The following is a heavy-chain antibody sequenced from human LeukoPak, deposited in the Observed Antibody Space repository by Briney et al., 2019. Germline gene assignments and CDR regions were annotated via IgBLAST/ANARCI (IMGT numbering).Heavy chain of an antibody. J-gene: IGHJ4*02. D-gene: IGHD3-10*01. CDR2: INPNSGGT. CDR1: GYSFTGYE. CDR3: ARDFMGSYEY. Sequence: ASVKVSCKASGYSFTGYEMDWVRQAPGQGLEWMGRINPNSGGTNYAQKFQGRVTMTRDTSISTVYMELSRLTSDDTAVYSCARDFMGSYEYWGQGCLVTVSS. V-gene: IGHV1-2*06.